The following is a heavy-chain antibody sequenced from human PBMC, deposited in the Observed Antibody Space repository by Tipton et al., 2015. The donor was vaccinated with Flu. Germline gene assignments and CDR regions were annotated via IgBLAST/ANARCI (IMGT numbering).Heavy chain of an antibody. CDR3: VRRLSDGWFGQAAFDP. CDR2: VQSSGNA. J-gene: IGHJ5*02. D-gene: IGHD3-10*01. Sequence: TLSLTCTVSGASISRDDYYWTWLRQAPGKGLEWIGYVQSSGNAHYSPSLESRATISIDTSKNQFALKLTSVTPTDAAVYYCVRRLSDGWFGQAAFDPWGPGTLVTVSS. CDR1: GASISRDDYY. V-gene: IGHV4-30-4*01.